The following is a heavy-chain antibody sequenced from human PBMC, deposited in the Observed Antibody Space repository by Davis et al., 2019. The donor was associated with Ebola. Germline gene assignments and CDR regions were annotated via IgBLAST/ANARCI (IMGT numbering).Heavy chain of an antibody. D-gene: IGHD3-3*01. Sequence: ASVKVSCKASGHTFTSYDINWVRQATGQGLEWMGWMNPNSGNTDYPQKFQGRVTITRDTSASTAYMELSSLRSEDTAVYYCARSADFWSPPHDYMDVWGKGTTVTVSS. J-gene: IGHJ6*03. V-gene: IGHV1-8*01. CDR2: MNPNSGNT. CDR3: ARSADFWSPPHDYMDV. CDR1: GHTFTSYD.